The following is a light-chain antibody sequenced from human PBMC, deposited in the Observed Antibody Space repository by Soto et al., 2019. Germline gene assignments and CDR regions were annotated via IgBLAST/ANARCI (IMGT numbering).Light chain of an antibody. CDR2: DVS. CDR3: AAWDDSLNGLV. CDR1: SSDVGGYNY. J-gene: IGLJ1*01. V-gene: IGLV2-11*01. Sequence: QSALTQPRSVSGSPGQSVTISCTGTSSDVGGYNYVSWYLQHPGKAPKVMIYDVSKRPSGVPDRFSGSKSGNTASLTISGLQSEDEADYYCAAWDDSLNGLVFGTGTKVTVL.